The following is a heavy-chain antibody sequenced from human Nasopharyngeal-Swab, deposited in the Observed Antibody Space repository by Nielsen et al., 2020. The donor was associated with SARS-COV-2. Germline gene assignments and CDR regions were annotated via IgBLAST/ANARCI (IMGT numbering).Heavy chain of an antibody. CDR1: GFSFSDYY. CDR3: ARDPLGFLYYYYGMDV. J-gene: IGHJ6*02. CDR2: ITSDSGFA. D-gene: IGHD2-15*01. Sequence: GESLKISCAASGFSFSDYYMNWVRQAPGEGPEWLSYITSDSGFADYADSVKGRFTISRDNVKNSLYLQMNSLRAEDTAVYYCARDPLGFLYYYYGMDVWGQGTTVTVSS. V-gene: IGHV3-11*06.